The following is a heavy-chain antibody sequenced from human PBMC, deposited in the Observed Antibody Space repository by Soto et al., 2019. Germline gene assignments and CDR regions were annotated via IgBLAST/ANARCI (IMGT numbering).Heavy chain of an antibody. Sequence: PGESLDLSFRASGYTLTTFTSYWIAWVRQMRGKGLEWMGIIYPGDSDTRYSPSFQGQVTLSADKSTSTTYLQWSNLKASDTAMYHCARRAGSSSSGIYHGLDVWGQGTTVTVSS. J-gene: IGHJ6*02. D-gene: IGHD6-6*01. V-gene: IGHV5-51*01. CDR2: IYPGDSDT. CDR3: ARRAGSSSSGIYHGLDV. CDR1: GYTLTTFTSYW.